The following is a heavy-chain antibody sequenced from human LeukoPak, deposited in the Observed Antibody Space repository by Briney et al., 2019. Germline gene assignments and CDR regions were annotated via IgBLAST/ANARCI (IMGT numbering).Heavy chain of an antibody. D-gene: IGHD6-19*01. V-gene: IGHV3-11*01. CDR2: ISSSGSST. CDR1: GFTFSDYY. CDR3: VRSSSGSLGGS. J-gene: IGHJ4*02. Sequence: GGSLRLSCAASGFTFSDYYMSWFRQAPGKGLEWVTYISSSGSSTYYADSVKGRFTISRDNARNSLYLQMSSLRAEDTAVYYCVRSSSGSLGGSRGQGTLVTVSS.